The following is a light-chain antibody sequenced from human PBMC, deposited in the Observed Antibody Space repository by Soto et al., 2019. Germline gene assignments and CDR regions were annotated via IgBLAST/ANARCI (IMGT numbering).Light chain of an antibody. J-gene: IGKJ1*01. Sequence: EIVMTQSPATLSVSPGERATLSCRASQRVSSNLAWYQQQPGQAPKLLSYGASTRATRIPARFSGSWSGTAFTLPFSGLQSEDFAVYYCKQYNNSSPWTCGQGTKVQIK. V-gene: IGKV3-15*01. CDR2: GAS. CDR1: QRVSSN. CDR3: KQYNNSSPWT.